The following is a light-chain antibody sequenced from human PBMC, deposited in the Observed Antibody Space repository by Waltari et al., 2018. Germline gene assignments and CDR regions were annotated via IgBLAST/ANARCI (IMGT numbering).Light chain of an antibody. J-gene: IGKJ4*01. CDR1: QSVGTD. V-gene: IGKV3-11*01. CDR3: QQRRNLPLT. Sequence: SCRASQSVGTDLAWYQQRPGQSPRLLIYDASYRATGIPARFSGSGSETDFTLTISSLQPEDFAVYYCQQRRNLPLTFGGGTRVQI. CDR2: DAS.